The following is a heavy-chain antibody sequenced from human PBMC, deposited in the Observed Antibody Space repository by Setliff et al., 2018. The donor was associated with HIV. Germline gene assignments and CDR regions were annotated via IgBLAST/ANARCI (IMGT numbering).Heavy chain of an antibody. CDR1: GYNFITYY. V-gene: IGHV1-69*13. Sequence: SVKVSCKASGYNFITYYIHWVRQAPGQGLEWMGDIVPIFGRANYAQKFQGRVTITAGESTSTAYMELSSLSSEDTALYFCASCEGIQKWPFDYWGQGTLVTVSS. J-gene: IGHJ4*02. CDR3: ASCEGIQKWPFDY. D-gene: IGHD6-13*01. CDR2: IVPIFGRA.